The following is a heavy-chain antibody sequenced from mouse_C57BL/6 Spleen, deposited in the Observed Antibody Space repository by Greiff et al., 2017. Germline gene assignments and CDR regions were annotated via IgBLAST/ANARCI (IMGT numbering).Heavy chain of an antibody. V-gene: IGHV1-80*01. Sequence: QVQLKQSGAELVKPGASVKISCKASGYAFSSYWMNWVKQRPGQGLEWIGQIYPGDGDTNYNGKFKGKATLTADKSSSTADMQLSSLTSEDSAVYFCARAGGWLRGDYWGQGTSVTVSS. CDR1: GYAFSSYW. CDR3: ARAGGWLRGDY. CDR2: IYPGDGDT. J-gene: IGHJ4*01. D-gene: IGHD2-3*01.